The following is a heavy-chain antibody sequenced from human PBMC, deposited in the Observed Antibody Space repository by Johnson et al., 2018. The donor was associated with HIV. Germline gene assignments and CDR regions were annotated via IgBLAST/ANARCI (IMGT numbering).Heavy chain of an antibody. CDR2: IKQDGSEK. D-gene: IGHD2-15*01. J-gene: IGHJ3*02. V-gene: IGHV3-7*01. CDR1: GFTFSSYW. Sequence: VQLVESGGDLVQPGGSLRPSCAASGFTFSSYWMSWVRQAPGKGLEWVANIKQDGSEKYYVDSVKGRFTISRDNAKNTLFLQMNSLRAEDTAIYYCARIAVVVQHDAFDIWGQGTMVTVSS. CDR3: ARIAVVVQHDAFDI.